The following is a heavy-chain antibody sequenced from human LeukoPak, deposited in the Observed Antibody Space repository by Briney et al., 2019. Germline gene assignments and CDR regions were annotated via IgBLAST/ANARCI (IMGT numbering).Heavy chain of an antibody. CDR2: IYHSGST. J-gene: IGHJ4*02. V-gene: IGHV4-59*01. CDR1: GGSISTYY. D-gene: IGHD5-24*01. CDR3: ARAIGEIRYCEY. Sequence: SETLSLTCTVAGGSISTYYWSWIRQPPGKGLEWIGYIYHSGSTKYNPSLKSRVTMSVDTSKNQFSLELSSVTAADTAVYYRARAIGEIRYCEYWGQGTLVTVSS.